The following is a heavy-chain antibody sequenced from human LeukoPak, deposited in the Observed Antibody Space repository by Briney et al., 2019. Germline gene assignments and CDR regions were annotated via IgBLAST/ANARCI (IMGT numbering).Heavy chain of an antibody. CDR1: GFTFSIYA. D-gene: IGHD6-19*01. V-gene: IGHV3-23*01. CDR2: ISGSGGST. CDR3: AKVAVAGKGGYFDY. Sequence: GGSLRLSCAASGFTFSIYALSWARQAPGEGLEWVSAISGSGGSTYYADSVKGRFTISRDNSKNTLYLQMNSLKADDTAVYYCAKVAVAGKGGYFDYWGQGTLVTVSS. J-gene: IGHJ4*01.